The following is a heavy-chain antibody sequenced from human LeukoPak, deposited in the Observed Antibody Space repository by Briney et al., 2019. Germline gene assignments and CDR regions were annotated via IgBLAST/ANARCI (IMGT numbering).Heavy chain of an antibody. CDR2: INPDSGGT. Sequence: ASVKVSCKASGHSFTGYYIHWVRQAPGQGLEWMGWINPDSGGTSYAQKFQGRVTMTRDTSISTAYMELSRLRSDDTAVYYCARDGKETTVTDWGQGTLVTVSS. J-gene: IGHJ4*02. CDR3: ARDGKETTVTD. V-gene: IGHV1-2*02. CDR1: GHSFTGYY. D-gene: IGHD4-17*01.